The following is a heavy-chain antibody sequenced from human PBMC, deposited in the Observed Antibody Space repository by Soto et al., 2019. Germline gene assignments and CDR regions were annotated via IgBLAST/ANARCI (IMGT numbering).Heavy chain of an antibody. CDR3: ARRYCSRADCYSDS. CDR1: GYTFFSFW. V-gene: IGHV5-10-1*01. CDR2: IDPGDSSA. D-gene: IGHD2-2*01. Sequence: GESLKISCHGSGYTFFSFWIVWVRQVPGKGLEWVGRIDPGDSSATYSPTFQGHVTISADRSTRSAYLQWRSLRASDTAIYFCARRYCSRADCYSDSWGQGSLVTRLL. J-gene: IGHJ4*02.